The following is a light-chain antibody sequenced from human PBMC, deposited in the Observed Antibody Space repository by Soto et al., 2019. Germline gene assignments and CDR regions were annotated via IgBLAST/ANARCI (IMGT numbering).Light chain of an antibody. CDR3: SSYAGSNNV. CDR1: SSDVGGYNY. J-gene: IGLJ1*01. CDR2: EVS. V-gene: IGLV2-8*01. Sequence: QSALTQPPSASGSPGQSVTISCTRTSSDVGGYNYVSWYQQHPGKAPKLMISEVSKRPSGVPDRFSGSKSGNTASLTVSGLQAEDEADYYCSSYAGSNNVFGTGTKLTVL.